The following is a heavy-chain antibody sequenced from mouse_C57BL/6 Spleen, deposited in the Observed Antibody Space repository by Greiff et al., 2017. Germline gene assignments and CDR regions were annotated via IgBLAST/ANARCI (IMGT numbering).Heavy chain of an antibody. J-gene: IGHJ3*01. CDR2: INPNYGTT. Sequence: LKQSGPELVKPGASVKISCKASGYSFTDYNMNWVKQSNGKSLEWIGVINPNYGTTSYNQKFKGKATLTVDQSSSTAYMQLNSLTSEDSAVYYCARFEGYDGYYTFAYWGQGTLVTVSA. D-gene: IGHD2-3*01. CDR3: ARFEGYDGYYTFAY. CDR1: GYSFTDYN. V-gene: IGHV1-39*01.